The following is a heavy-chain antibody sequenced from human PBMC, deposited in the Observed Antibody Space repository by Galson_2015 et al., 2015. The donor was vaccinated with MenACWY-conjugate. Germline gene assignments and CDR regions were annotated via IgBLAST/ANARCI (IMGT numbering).Heavy chain of an antibody. CDR1: GGSISNSSYY. D-gene: IGHD3-10*01. V-gene: IGHV4-39*02. CDR3: ARERGPYDAFDV. CDR2: ISYSVSP. Sequence: SEPLSLTCPVYGGSISNSSYYWGWIRQPAGKGLEWIGSISYSVSPYYNPSLKSRVTISVDTSKYKFSMKLTSLTAADTAVYYCARERGPYDAFDVWGQGTMVTVSS. J-gene: IGHJ3*01.